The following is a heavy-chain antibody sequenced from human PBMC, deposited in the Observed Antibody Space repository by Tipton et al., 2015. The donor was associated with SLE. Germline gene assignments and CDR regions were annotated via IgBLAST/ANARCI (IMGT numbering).Heavy chain of an antibody. CDR3: ARKHLRWSNLSRGYFDL. CDR1: GYSISSGYY. Sequence: TLSLTCTVSGYSISSGYYWGWIRQPPGKGLEWIGSIYHSGSTYYNPSLKSRVTISVDTSKNQFSLKLSSVTAADTAVYYCARKHLRWSNLSRGYFDLWGRGTLVTVSS. J-gene: IGHJ2*01. V-gene: IGHV4-38-2*02. CDR2: IYHSGST. D-gene: IGHD4-23*01.